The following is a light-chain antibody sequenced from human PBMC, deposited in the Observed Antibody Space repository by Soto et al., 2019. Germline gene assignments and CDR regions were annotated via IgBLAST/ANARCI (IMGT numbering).Light chain of an antibody. J-gene: IGKJ4*01. CDR3: QQYNKWPLT. CDR1: QSVSSN. Sequence: DIVMTQSPATLSVSPGERATLSCRASQSVSSNLAWYQQKPGQAPRLLIYGASTSATGTPARFSGSGSGTEFTLTISSLQSEDFAVYHCQQYNKWPLTFGGGTKVEIK. CDR2: GAS. V-gene: IGKV3-15*01.